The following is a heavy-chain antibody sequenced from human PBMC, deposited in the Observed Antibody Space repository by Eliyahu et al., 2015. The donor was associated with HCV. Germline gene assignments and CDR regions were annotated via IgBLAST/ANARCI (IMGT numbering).Heavy chain of an antibody. CDR3: ARGGAYDYVWGSYRPIDY. D-gene: IGHD3-16*02. CDR2: IKPDGGDK. CDR1: GFIXSSYW. Sequence: EVELVESGGGLVQPGGSLRLXCGXSGFIXSSYWMXWVRQXPGKGXEGVANIKPDGGDKNYVDSVKGRFTISRDNAKNSXYLQMNSLRAEDTAVYYCARGGAYDYVWGSYRPIDYWGQGTLVTVSS. V-gene: IGHV3-7*03. J-gene: IGHJ4*02.